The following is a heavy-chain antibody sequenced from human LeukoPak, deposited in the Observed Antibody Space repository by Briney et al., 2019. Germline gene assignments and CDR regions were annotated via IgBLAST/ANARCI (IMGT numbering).Heavy chain of an antibody. CDR2: TYKDGTT. CDR3: AKGFSSYSCFAP. CDR1: PYSINAGYY. J-gene: IGHJ5*02. Sequence: TLSPTCTLAPYSINAGYYWGWIRQSPGRGLQWIGNTYKDGTTHYNSSFSSRVTISVDASENQFSLTLTSVTAADTAVYYCAKGFSSYSCFAPWGPGILVTVSS. V-gene: IGHV4-38-2*02. D-gene: IGHD3-16*02.